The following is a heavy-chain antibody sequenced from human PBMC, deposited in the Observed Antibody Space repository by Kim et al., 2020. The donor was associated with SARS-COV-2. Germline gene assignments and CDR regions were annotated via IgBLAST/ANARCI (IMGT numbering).Heavy chain of an antibody. CDR2: ISSSGSTI. V-gene: IGHV3-11*04. CDR3: ARPLTESGPRITSFDY. D-gene: IGHD3-9*01. Sequence: GGSLRLSCAASGFTFSDYYMSWIRQAPGKGLEWVSYISSSGSTIYYADSVKGRFTISRDNAKNSLYLQMNSLRTEDTAVYYCARPLTESGPRITSFDYWGQGTLGTVSS. J-gene: IGHJ4*02. CDR1: GFTFSDYY.